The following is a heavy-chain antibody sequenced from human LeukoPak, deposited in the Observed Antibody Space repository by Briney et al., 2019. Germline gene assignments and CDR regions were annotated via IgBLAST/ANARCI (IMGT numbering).Heavy chain of an antibody. CDR2: IYPRGST. CDR3: ARVRYGLTGFDP. D-gene: IGHD4-17*01. CDR1: GGSISSGSYS. Sequence: PSETLSLTCAVSGGSISSGSYSWSWIRQPPGKGLEWIGYIYPRGSTYYNPSLKSRVILSLDKSANQFSLDLSSVTAADTAVYYCARVRYGLTGFDPWGQGTLVTVSS. V-gene: IGHV4-30-2*01. J-gene: IGHJ5*02.